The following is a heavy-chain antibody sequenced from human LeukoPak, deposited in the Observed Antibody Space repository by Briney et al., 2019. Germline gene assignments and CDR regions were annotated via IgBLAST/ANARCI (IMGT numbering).Heavy chain of an antibody. CDR1: GFTFSNYE. CDR3: ARVRYFDWLGPFDY. CDR2: ISDSGTTI. V-gene: IGHV3-48*03. J-gene: IGHJ4*02. Sequence: GGSLRLSCAACGFTFSNYEMNWVRQAPGKGLEWVSYISDSGTTIYYGDSVKGRFTISRDNAKKSLYLQMNSLRAEDTAVYYCARVRYFDWLGPFDYWGQGTLVTVSS. D-gene: IGHD3-9*01.